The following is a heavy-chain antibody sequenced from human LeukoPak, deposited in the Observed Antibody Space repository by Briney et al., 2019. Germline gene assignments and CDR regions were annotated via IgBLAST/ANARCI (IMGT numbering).Heavy chain of an antibody. Sequence: GGSLRLSCAGSGFIFSTYWMGWVRQAPGKGLEWVANIKQDGSEEYYVDSVRGRFTISRDNAKKSLYLQMNSLRAEDMAVYYCAKVTLTSATFDYWGQGALVTVSS. J-gene: IGHJ4*02. CDR2: IKQDGSEE. D-gene: IGHD4/OR15-4a*01. V-gene: IGHV3-7*01. CDR1: GFIFSTYW. CDR3: AKVTLTSATFDY.